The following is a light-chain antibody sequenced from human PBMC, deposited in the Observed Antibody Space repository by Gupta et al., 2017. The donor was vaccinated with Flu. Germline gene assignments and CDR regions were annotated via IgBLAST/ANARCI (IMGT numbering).Light chain of an antibody. Sequence: DIQMTQSPSSLSASVGDRVTITCRASQSISSYLNWYQQKPGKAPKLLIYASSSLQSGVPSWFGGGGDATDFTPTSSLLQDDFFAYYYQQHCNSPGTFGQGTQMEIK. CDR2: ASS. CDR1: QSISSY. J-gene: IGKJ2*02. V-gene: IGKV1-39*01. CDR3: QQHCNSPGT.